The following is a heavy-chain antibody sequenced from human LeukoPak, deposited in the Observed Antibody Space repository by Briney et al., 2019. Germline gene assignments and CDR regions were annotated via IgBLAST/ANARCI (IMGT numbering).Heavy chain of an antibody. D-gene: IGHD5-18*01. J-gene: IGHJ4*02. Sequence: SETLSLTCTVSGGSISSYYWSWVRQPPGKGLEWIGEIYHSGSTNYNPSLKSRVTISVDKSKNQFSLKLSSVTAADTAVYYCARGNGYSYGLDYWGQGTLVTVSS. CDR2: IYHSGST. CDR1: GGSISSYY. V-gene: IGHV4-4*02. CDR3: ARGNGYSYGLDY.